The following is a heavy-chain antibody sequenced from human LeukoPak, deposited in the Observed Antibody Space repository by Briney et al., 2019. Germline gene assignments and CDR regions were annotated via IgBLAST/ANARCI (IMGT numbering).Heavy chain of an antibody. CDR1: GGSISSGDYY. D-gene: IGHD5-18*01. J-gene: IGHJ4*02. Sequence: SETLSLTCTVSGGSISSGDYYWSWIRQPPGKGLEWIGYIYYSGSTNYNPSLKSRVTISVDTSKNQFSLKLSSVTAADTAVYYCARAIVDTAMARDYWGQGTLVTVSS. CDR3: ARAIVDTAMARDY. V-gene: IGHV4-61*08. CDR2: IYYSGST.